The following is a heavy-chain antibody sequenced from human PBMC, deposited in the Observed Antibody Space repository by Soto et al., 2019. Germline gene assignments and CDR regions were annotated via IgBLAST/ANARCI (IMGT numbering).Heavy chain of an antibody. J-gene: IGHJ5*02. V-gene: IGHV3-48*01. Sequence: WGSLRLSCAASGFTFSSYSVNGVLQAPGKGLEWVSYISSSSSTIYYADSVKGRFTISRDNAKNSLYLQMNSLRAEDTAVYYCAREADILNWFDPWGQGTLVTVSS. CDR3: AREADILNWFDP. D-gene: IGHD3-9*01. CDR1: GFTFSSYS. CDR2: ISSSSSTI.